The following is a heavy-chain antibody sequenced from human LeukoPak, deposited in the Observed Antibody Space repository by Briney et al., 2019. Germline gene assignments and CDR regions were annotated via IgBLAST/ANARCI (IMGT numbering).Heavy chain of an antibody. CDR1: GDSFSYFY. V-gene: IGHV4-59*01. D-gene: IGHD6-13*01. J-gene: IGHJ4*02. CDR3: ARGVVAAAGRTFDF. Sequence: SETLSLTCTVSGDSFSYFYWSWIRQPPGKGLEWIGYIYNSGSTSYNPSLKGRVTISLDTSQNQFSLKLSSLTAADTAVYYCARGVVAAAGRTFDFWGQGTLVTVSS. CDR2: IYNSGST.